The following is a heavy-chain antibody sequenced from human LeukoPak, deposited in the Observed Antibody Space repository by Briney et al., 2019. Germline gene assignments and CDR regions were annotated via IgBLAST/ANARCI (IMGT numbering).Heavy chain of an antibody. CDR2: SGNKANSYTT. D-gene: IGHD3-22*01. V-gene: IGHV3-72*01. CDR3: ARSGRGYYDSSGLFDY. CDR1: GFTFSDHY. J-gene: IGHJ4*02. Sequence: GGSLRLSCAASGFTFSDHYMDWVRQAPGKGLEWVGRSGNKANSYTTEYAASVKGRFTISRDDSKNSLYLQMNSLKTEDTAVYYCARSGRGYYDSSGLFDYWGQGTLSPSPQ.